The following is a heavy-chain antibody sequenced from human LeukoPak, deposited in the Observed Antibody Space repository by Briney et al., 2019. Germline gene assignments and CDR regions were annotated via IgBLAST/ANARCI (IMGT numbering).Heavy chain of an antibody. J-gene: IGHJ4*02. CDR2: IYSGGST. D-gene: IGHD3-22*01. CDR1: GFTVSSNY. Sequence: GGSLRLSCAASGFTVSSNYMSWVRQAPGKGLEWVSVIYSGGSTYYADSVKGRFTISRDNSKNTLYLQMNSLRAEDTAVYYCARVGWLLLGFDYWGQGTLVTVSS. V-gene: IGHV3-53*01. CDR3: ARVGWLLLGFDY.